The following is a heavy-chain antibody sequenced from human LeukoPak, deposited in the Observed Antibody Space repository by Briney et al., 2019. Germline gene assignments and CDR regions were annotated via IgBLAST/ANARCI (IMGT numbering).Heavy chain of an antibody. CDR2: ITSSSTGT. CDR3: AKDRPNYYDSSGHYYRRNGDY. Sequence: GGSLRLSCAASGFTFNIYAMSWVRQAPGKGLEWVSSITSSSTGTFYADSVKGRFTISRDNSESTLYLQMNSLRAEDTAVYYCAKDRPNYYDSSGHYYRRNGDYWGQGTLVTVSS. CDR1: GFTFNIYA. J-gene: IGHJ4*02. D-gene: IGHD3-22*01. V-gene: IGHV3-23*01.